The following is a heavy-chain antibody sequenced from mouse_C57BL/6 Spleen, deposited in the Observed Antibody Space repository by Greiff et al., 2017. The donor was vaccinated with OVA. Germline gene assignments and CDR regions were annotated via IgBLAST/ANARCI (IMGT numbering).Heavy chain of an antibody. CDR1: GYTFTDYY. CDR3: ARGNYGDY. D-gene: IGHD1-1*01. CDR2: INPNNGGT. Sequence: EVKLQQSGPELVKPGASVKISCKASGYTFTDYYMNWVKQSHGKSLEWIGDINPNNGGTSYNQKFKGKATLTVDKSSSTAYMELRSLTSEDSAVYYCARGNYGDYWGQGTSVTVSS. V-gene: IGHV1-26*01. J-gene: IGHJ4*01.